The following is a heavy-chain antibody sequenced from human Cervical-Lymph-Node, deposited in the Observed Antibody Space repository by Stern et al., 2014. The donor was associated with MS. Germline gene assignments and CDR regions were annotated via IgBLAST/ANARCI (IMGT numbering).Heavy chain of an antibody. Sequence: QMQLVESGAEVKKPGASVKVSCTASGYTFTGFFLHWVRQAPGQGLEWVGWINPNTGVTKSAQKFQGWVPLTRDTSINTVYMELNRLKSDDTAVFYCARGYPFFDNWGQGTLVTVSS. CDR2: INPNTGVT. V-gene: IGHV1-2*04. D-gene: IGHD2-15*01. CDR3: ARGYPFFDN. CDR1: GYTFTGFF. J-gene: IGHJ4*02.